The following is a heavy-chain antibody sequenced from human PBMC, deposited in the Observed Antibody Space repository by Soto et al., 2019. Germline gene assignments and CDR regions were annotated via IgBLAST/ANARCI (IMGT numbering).Heavy chain of an antibody. J-gene: IGHJ4*02. CDR3: ARGLRSGTYYFDY. Sequence: QVQLQQWGARLLKHSETLSLTCAVYGGSFGGYYWSWIRQPPGKGLEWIGEINHSGSANNNPSLKSRDTISVDTSKNQFSLKLSSVTAADTAVYYCARGLRSGTYYFDYWGQGIQVTVSS. CDR2: INHSGSA. D-gene: IGHD6-25*01. CDR1: GGSFGGYY. V-gene: IGHV4-34*04.